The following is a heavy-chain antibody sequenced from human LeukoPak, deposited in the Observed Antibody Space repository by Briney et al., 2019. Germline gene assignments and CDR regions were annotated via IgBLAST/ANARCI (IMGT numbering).Heavy chain of an antibody. Sequence: SETLSLTCTFSGGSISSHYWSWIRQPPGKGLEWIGYIYYSGSTNYNPSLKSRVTISVDTSKNQFSLKLSSVTAADTAVYYCARDVTFWEGNWFDPWGQGTLVTVSS. D-gene: IGHD3-16*01. J-gene: IGHJ5*02. CDR2: IYYSGST. CDR3: ARDVTFWEGNWFDP. CDR1: GGSISSHY. V-gene: IGHV4-59*11.